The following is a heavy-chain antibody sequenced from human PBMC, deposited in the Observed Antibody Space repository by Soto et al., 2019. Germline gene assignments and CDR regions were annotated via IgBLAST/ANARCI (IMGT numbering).Heavy chain of an antibody. CDR3: ASAGGLGAGAVGX. CDR2: IYHSGST. V-gene: IGHV4-30-2*01. Sequence: SQTLSLTCAVSGGFTSTCVYSWSWIRQPPGKGQEWIGYIYHSGSTYYNPSLKSRVTISVDRSKNQFSLKLSSVTAADTVVYFCASAGGLGAGAVGXWGKRTLVTVFS. D-gene: IGHD6-19*01. J-gene: IGHJ4*02. CDR1: GGFTSTCVYS.